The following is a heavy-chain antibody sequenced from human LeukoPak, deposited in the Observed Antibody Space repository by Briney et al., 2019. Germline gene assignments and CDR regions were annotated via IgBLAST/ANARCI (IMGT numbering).Heavy chain of an antibody. D-gene: IGHD2-2*01. CDR3: AKDAYCSSTSCYAVGSHAFDI. V-gene: IGHV3-53*01. Sequence: GGSLRLSCAASGFAVSSNHMNWVRQAPGKGLEWVSVIFNGGSTYYADSVKGRFTISRDNSKNTLYLQMNSLRAEDTAVYYCAKDAYCSSTSCYAVGSHAFDIWGQGTMVTVSS. CDR2: IFNGGST. CDR1: GFAVSSNH. J-gene: IGHJ3*02.